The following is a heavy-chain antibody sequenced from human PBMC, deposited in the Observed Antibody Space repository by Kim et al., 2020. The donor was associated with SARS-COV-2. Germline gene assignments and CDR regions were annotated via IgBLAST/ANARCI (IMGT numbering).Heavy chain of an antibody. Sequence: GGSLRLSCATSGFTFSAYDMNWVRRAPGKGLEWLSFITKSSSTIYYADSVKGRFTISRDNAKNSLYLQMNSLRDEDTALYYCVRDRWGGAFDICGPGTMV. D-gene: IGHD3-16*01. V-gene: IGHV3-48*02. CDR2: ITKSSSTI. CDR3: VRDRWGGAFDI. CDR1: GFTFSAYD. J-gene: IGHJ3*02.